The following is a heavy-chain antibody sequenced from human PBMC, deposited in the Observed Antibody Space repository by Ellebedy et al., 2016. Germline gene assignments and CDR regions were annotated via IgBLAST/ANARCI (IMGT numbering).Heavy chain of an antibody. V-gene: IGHV4-38-2*02. D-gene: IGHD1-26*01. Sequence: SETLSLXCTVSGYSISSGYYWGWIRQPPGKGLEWIGSIYHSGSTYYNPSLKSRVTISVDTSKNQFSLKLSSVTAADTAVYYCARGLVGATTFDYWGQGTLVTVSS. CDR2: IYHSGST. CDR3: ARGLVGATTFDY. CDR1: GYSISSGYY. J-gene: IGHJ4*02.